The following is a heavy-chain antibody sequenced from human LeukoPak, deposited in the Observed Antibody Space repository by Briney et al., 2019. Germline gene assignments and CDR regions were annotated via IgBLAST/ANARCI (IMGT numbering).Heavy chain of an antibody. CDR3: ASLGASRYYYFDY. CDR1: GGTFSSYA. CDR2: IIPIFGTA. Sequence: ASVKVSCKASGGTFSSYAISWVRQAPGQGLEWMGGIIPIFGTANYAQKFQGRVTITADEFTSTAYMELSSLRSEDTAVYYCASLGASRYYYFDYWGQGTLVTVSS. D-gene: IGHD3-10*01. J-gene: IGHJ4*02. V-gene: IGHV1-69*13.